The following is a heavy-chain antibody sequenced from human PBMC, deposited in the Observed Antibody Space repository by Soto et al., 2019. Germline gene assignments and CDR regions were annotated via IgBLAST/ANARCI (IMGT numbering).Heavy chain of an antibody. V-gene: IGHV1-18*04. CDR2: ISAYNGNT. CDR3: ARFSGGSYNTYYFYYGMDV. D-gene: IGHD2-15*01. CDR1: GYTFTSYG. Sequence: ASVKVSCKASGYTFTSYGISWVRQAPGRGLDWMGWISAYNGNTKYAQDLQGRVTMTTDTSTSTAYMELRSLRSDDTAMYYCARFSGGSYNTYYFYYGMDVWGRGTTVTVSS. J-gene: IGHJ6*02.